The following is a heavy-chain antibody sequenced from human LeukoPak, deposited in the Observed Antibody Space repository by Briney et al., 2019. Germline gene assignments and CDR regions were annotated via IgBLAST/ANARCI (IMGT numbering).Heavy chain of an antibody. Sequence: GGSLRLSCAASGFTFSSYDMHWVRQATGKGLEWVSGISHVGDTYYSGSVKGRFTISRENAKNSLYLQMNSLRAGDTAVYYCARGEVATTSFGAAFDIWGQGTMVTVSS. CDR2: ISHVGDT. CDR1: GFTFSSYD. D-gene: IGHD5-12*01. CDR3: ARGEVATTSFGAAFDI. V-gene: IGHV3-13*01. J-gene: IGHJ3*02.